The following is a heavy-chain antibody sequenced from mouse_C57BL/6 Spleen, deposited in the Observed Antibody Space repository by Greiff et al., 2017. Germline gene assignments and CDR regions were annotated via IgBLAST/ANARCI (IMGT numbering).Heavy chain of an antibody. V-gene: IGHV5-17*01. Sequence: EVHLVESGGGLVKPGGSLKLSCAASGFTFSDYGMHWVRQAPEKGLEWVAYISSGSSTIYYADTVKGRFTISRDNAKNTLFLQMTSLRSEDTAMYYCARDYDYDLGDYWGQGTSVTVSS. CDR1: GFTFSDYG. CDR3: ARDYDYDLGDY. D-gene: IGHD2-4*01. CDR2: ISSGSSTI. J-gene: IGHJ4*01.